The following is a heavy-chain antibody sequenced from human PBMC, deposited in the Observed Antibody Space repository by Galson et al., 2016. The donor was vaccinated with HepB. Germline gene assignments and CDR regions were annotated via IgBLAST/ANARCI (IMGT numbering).Heavy chain of an antibody. CDR2: IYSSGKT. CDR3: AREQRDGHSDDSFDI. J-gene: IGHJ3*02. Sequence: TLSLTCSVSGGSITIGLYYWSWVRQPAGRGLEWIGRIYSSGKTNYNPSLKSRVAMLLDMSKNQFSLTLKSVTDANTAVYYCAREQRDGHSDDSFDIWGQGTMVTVSS. CDR1: GGSITIGLYY. V-gene: IGHV4-61*02. D-gene: IGHD5-24*01.